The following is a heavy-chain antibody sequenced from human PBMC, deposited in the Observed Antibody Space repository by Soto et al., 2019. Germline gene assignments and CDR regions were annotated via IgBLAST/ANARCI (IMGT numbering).Heavy chain of an antibody. D-gene: IGHD6-19*01. CDR2: IGGSAYSI. J-gene: IGHJ4*02. CDR1: GFTFSNYA. Sequence: EVQLLESGGDLVQPGGSLRLSCAASGFTFSNYAMNWVRQAPGKGLEWVSAIGGSAYSIYYTDSVKGRFTISRDNSKNTLYLQMNSLRAEDTAIYYCAKDRKRVGGWSYDYWGQGTLLTVAS. CDR3: AKDRKRVGGWSYDY. V-gene: IGHV3-23*01.